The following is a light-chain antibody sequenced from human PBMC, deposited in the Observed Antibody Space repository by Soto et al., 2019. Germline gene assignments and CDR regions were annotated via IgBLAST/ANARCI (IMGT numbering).Light chain of an antibody. CDR2: AYS. Sequence: QSVLTQPPSASGTPGPRVTISCSGSRSNIVSNTVNWYQHLPGAAPKLLMYAYSQRPSGIPDRFSGSKSGASASLAISGLQSEDEADYYCAAWDDSLNAYVFGTGTKVTVL. V-gene: IGLV1-44*01. CDR1: RSNIVSNT. CDR3: AAWDDSLNAYV. J-gene: IGLJ1*01.